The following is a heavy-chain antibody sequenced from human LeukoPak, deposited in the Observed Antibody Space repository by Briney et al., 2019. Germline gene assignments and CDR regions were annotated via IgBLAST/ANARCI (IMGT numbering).Heavy chain of an antibody. CDR3: ARVVAGTFFGTRGNWFDP. CDR2: IYYSGST. Sequence: PSETLSLTCTVSGGSISNYYWSWIRQPPGKGLEWIGYIYYSGSTNYNPSLKSRVTISVDKSKNQYSLKLSSVTAADTAVYYCARVVAGTFFGTRGNWFDPWGQGTLVTVPS. J-gene: IGHJ5*02. V-gene: IGHV4-59*01. D-gene: IGHD6-19*01. CDR1: GGSISNYY.